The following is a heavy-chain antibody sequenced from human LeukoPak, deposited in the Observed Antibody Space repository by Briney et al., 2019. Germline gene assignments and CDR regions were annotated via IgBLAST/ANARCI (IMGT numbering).Heavy chain of an antibody. CDR3: ARVNTPVATFDY. Sequence: PSETLSLTCTVSGYSISSTYYGGWIRQPPGKGLEWIATISHSGSTYYNPSLKSRVTISVDTSKSQFSLKLSSVTAADTAVYYCARVNTPVATFDYWGQGTLVTVSS. D-gene: IGHD5-18*01. J-gene: IGHJ4*02. CDR2: ISHSGST. CDR1: GYSISSTYY. V-gene: IGHV4-38-2*02.